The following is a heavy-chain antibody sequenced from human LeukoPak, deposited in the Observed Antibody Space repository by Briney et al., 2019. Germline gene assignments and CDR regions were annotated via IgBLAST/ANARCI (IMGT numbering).Heavy chain of an antibody. CDR3: ARGIHYYYDSSGSAPLDY. CDR2: ISYDGSNK. Sequence: PGGSLRLSCAASGFTFSSYAMRWVRQAPGKGLEWVAVISYDGSNKYYADSVKGRFTISRDNSKNTLYLQMNSLRAEDTAVYYCARGIHYYYDSSGSAPLDYWGQGTLFTVSS. D-gene: IGHD3-22*01. V-gene: IGHV3-30*04. CDR1: GFTFSSYA. J-gene: IGHJ4*02.